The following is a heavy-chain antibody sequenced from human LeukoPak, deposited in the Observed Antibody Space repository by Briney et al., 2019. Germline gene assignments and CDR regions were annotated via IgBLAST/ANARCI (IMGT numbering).Heavy chain of an antibody. Sequence: PSETLSLTCTVSSGSVSNSHYYWAWVRQPPGKGLEWIGEINHSGSTNYNPSLKSRVTISVDTSKNQFSLKLTSVTAADTAVYYCARAVAAPGAFDIWGQGTMVTVSS. CDR3: ARAVAAPGAFDI. CDR2: INHSGST. J-gene: IGHJ3*02. CDR1: SGSVSNSHYY. V-gene: IGHV4-39*07. D-gene: IGHD6-19*01.